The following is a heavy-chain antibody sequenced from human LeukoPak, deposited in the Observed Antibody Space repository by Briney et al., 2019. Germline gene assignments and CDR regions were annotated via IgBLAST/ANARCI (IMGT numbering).Heavy chain of an antibody. CDR3: ARKVSYYYYYMDV. D-gene: IGHD5/OR15-5a*01. J-gene: IGHJ6*03. V-gene: IGHV4-59*01. CDR2: IYYSGST. Sequence: SETLSLTCTVSGGSISSYYWSWIRQPPGKGLEWIGYIYYSGSTNYNPSLKSRVTISVDTSKNQFSLKLSSVTAADTAVYYCARKVSYYYYYMDVWGKGTTVTVPS. CDR1: GGSISSYY.